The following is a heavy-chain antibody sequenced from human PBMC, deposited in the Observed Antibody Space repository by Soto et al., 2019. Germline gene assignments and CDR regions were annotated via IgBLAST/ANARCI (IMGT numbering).Heavy chain of an antibody. CDR2: ISANDDKT. J-gene: IGHJ4*02. V-gene: IGHV1-18*01. CDR1: GYPFTSYG. CDR3: ASGEGGGAYY. D-gene: IGHD2-15*01. Sequence: ASVKVSCKTSGYPFTSYGINWVRQAPGQGPEWMGWISANDDKTIYAQKFQGRVTMTADTSTTTAYMELRGLRSDDTAVYYCASGEGGGAYYWGQRTLVTVSS.